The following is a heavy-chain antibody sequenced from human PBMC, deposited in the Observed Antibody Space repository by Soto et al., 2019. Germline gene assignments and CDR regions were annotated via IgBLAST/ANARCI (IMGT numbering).Heavy chain of an antibody. CDR2: IYYSGST. V-gene: IGHV4-59*01. J-gene: IGHJ5*02. D-gene: IGHD6-19*01. CDR1: GDSISTDY. Sequence: PSETLSLTCTFSGDSISTDYWSLIRQSPGKGLEWIGYIYYSGSTNYNPSLKSRVTISVDTSKNQFSLKLSSVTAADTAVYYCARDRPRSWLDPWGQGTLVTVSS. CDR3: ARDRPRSWLDP.